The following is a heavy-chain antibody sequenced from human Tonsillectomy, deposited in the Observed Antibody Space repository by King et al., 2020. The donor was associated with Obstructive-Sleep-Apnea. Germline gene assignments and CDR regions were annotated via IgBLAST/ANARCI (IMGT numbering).Heavy chain of an antibody. CDR3: ARGWGDYEPFYYYYGMDV. Sequence: QLQESGPGLVKPSGTLSLTCAVSGGSISSSNWWGWVRQPPGKGLEWIGEIYHSGSTNYNPSLKSRVTISVDKSKNQFSLQLSSVTAADTAVYYCARGWGDYEPFYYYYGMDVWGQGTTVTVSS. CDR1: GGSISSSNW. V-gene: IGHV4-4*02. J-gene: IGHJ6*02. CDR2: IYHSGST. D-gene: IGHD4-17*01.